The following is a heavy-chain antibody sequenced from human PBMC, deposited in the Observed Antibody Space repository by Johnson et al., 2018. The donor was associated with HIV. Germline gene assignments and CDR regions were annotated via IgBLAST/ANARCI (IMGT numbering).Heavy chain of an antibody. V-gene: IGHV3-11*04. CDR1: GFSFNDYY. CDR3: VRTLKYCSSTTCSDAFDI. CDR2: ISNSGSTI. D-gene: IGHD2-2*01. Sequence: QVQLVESGGGLVKPGGSLRLSCAASGFSFNDYYMSWIRQAPGKGLEWVSYISNSGSTINYADSVKGRFTVSRDNAKNSLFLQMNSLRAEDTAMYYCVRTLKYCSSTTCSDAFDIWGQGTMVTVSS. J-gene: IGHJ3*02.